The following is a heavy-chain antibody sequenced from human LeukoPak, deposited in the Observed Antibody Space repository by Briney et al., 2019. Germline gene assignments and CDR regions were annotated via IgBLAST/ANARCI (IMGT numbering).Heavy chain of an antibody. CDR2: INSDGSYT. CDR1: GFTFSRYW. Sequence: RGSLRVSCAASGFTFSRYWMHSVRPAPRKGRVWVSHINSDGSYTSYADSVKGRFTISRDNAKNTLYLQKNSLRADNTAVYYGAKDLFCGGDCSYGMDVWGQGTTVTVSS. V-gene: IGHV3-74*01. D-gene: IGHD2-21*01. CDR3: AKDLFCGGDCSYGMDV. J-gene: IGHJ6*02.